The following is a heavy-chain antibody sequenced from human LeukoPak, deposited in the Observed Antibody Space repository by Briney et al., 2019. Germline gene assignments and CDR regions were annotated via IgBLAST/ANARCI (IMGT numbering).Heavy chain of an antibody. CDR3: ARNILFAFDI. CDR1: GLTVSSSY. Sequence: GGSLRLSCAASGLTVSSSYMSWVRQGPGKGLEWVSIIYNDGSTYYADSMKGRFTISRDNSKNTLYLQVNSLRAEDTAMYYCARNILFAFDIWGQGTMVTVSS. CDR2: IYNDGST. J-gene: IGHJ3*02. V-gene: IGHV3-53*01.